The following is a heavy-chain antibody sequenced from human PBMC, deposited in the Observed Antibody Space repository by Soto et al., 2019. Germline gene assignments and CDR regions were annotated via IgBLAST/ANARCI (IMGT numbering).Heavy chain of an antibody. CDR3: ARHLPDGGYSGYDYLRPRNYMDV. J-gene: IGHJ6*03. CDR2: IYYSGST. D-gene: IGHD5-12*01. CDR1: GGSISSYY. Sequence: SETLSLTCTVSGGSISSYYWSWIRQPPGKGLEWIGYIYYSGSTNYNPSLKSRVTISVDTSKNQFSLKLSSVTAADTAVYYCARHLPDGGYSGYDYLRPRNYMDVWGKGTTVTVSS. V-gene: IGHV4-59*08.